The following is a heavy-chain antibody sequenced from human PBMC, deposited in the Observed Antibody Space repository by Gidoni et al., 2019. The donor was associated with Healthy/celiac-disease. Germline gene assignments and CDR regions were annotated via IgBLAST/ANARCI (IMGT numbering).Heavy chain of an antibody. J-gene: IGHJ6*02. CDR1: GYTFTSYY. D-gene: IGHD3-10*01. Sequence: QVQLVQSGAEVKKPGASVKVSCKASGYTFTSYYMHWVRQAPGQGLEWMGIINPSGGSTSYAQKFQGRVTMTRDTSTSTVYMELSSLRSEDTAVYYCASIDCGSGSYYPNYYYGMDVWGQGTTVTVSS. CDR3: ASIDCGSGSYYPNYYYGMDV. V-gene: IGHV1-46*03. CDR2: INPSGGST.